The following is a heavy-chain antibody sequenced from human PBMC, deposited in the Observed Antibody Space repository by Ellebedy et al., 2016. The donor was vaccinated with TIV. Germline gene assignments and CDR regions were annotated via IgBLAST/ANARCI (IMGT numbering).Heavy chain of an antibody. CDR2: INNDGSST. D-gene: IGHD6-13*01. CDR1: GFTFSSYW. J-gene: IGHJ4*02. Sequence: GESLKISCAASGFTFSSYWMHWVRQAPGKGLVWVSVINNDGSSTYYADTVKGRFTVSRDNAKNSLHLQMNRLRADDTALYYCARDAASGKTDYWGQGTLVTVSS. CDR3: ARDAASGKTDY. V-gene: IGHV3-74*01.